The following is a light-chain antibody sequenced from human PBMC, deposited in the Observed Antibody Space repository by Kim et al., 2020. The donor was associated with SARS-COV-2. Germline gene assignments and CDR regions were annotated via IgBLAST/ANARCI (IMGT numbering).Light chain of an antibody. CDR1: KLGNKH. V-gene: IGLV3-1*01. CDR2: QDN. J-gene: IGLJ1*01. CDR3: QAWDSSILYV. Sequence: SYELTQPPSVSVSPGQTASITCSGDKLGNKHACWYQQKPGQSPVLVIYQDNKRPSGIPERFSGSNSGNTATLTISGAQAMDDADYYCQAWDSSILYVFGTGTKVTVL.